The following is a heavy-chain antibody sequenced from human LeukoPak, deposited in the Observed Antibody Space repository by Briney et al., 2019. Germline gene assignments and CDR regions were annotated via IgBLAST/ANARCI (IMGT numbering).Heavy chain of an antibody. J-gene: IGHJ4*02. Sequence: SETLSLTCAVYGGSFSGYYWSWLRQPPGKGLEWIGEINHSGSTNYNPSLKSRVTISVDTSKNQFSLKLSSVTAADTAVYYCARGHPGYYYGSGSYLLDYWGRGTLVTVSS. D-gene: IGHD3-10*01. CDR1: GGSFSGYY. CDR3: ARGHPGYYYGSGSYLLDY. V-gene: IGHV4-34*01. CDR2: INHSGST.